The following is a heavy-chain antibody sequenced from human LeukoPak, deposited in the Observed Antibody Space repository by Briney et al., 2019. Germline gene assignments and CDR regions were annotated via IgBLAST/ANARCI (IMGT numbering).Heavy chain of an antibody. CDR2: LNPNSGNA. V-gene: IGHV1-8*02. D-gene: IGHD4-11*01. Sequence: ASVKVSCKASGYIFTTYDIGWVRQATGQGLEWMGWLNPNSGNAGYAQKLQGRVTMTTDTSTSTAYMELRSLRSDDTAVYYCARDRLTTQAPADYWGQGTLVTVSS. J-gene: IGHJ4*02. CDR3: ARDRLTTQAPADY. CDR1: GYIFTTYD.